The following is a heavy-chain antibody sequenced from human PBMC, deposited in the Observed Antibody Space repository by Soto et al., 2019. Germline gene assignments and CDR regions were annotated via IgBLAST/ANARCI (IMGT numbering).Heavy chain of an antibody. V-gene: IGHV3-23*01. Sequence: PGGSLRLSCAASGFTFSSYAMSWVRQAPGKGLEWVSAISGSGGSTYYADSVKGRFTISRDNSKNTLYLQMNSLRAEDTAVYYCSKGGEGGYCSSTSCSTLDYWGQGTLVTVSS. J-gene: IGHJ4*02. CDR2: ISGSGGST. CDR1: GFTFSSYA. D-gene: IGHD2-2*01. CDR3: SKGGEGGYCSSTSCSTLDY.